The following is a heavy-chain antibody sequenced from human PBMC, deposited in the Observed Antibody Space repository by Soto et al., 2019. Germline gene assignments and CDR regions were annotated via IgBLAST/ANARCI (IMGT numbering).Heavy chain of an antibody. Sequence: EVQLVESGGGLVQPGRSLRLSCAASGFTFDDYAMHWVRQAPGKGLEWVSGISWNSGSIGYADSVKGRFTISRDNAKNSLYLQMNSLRAEDTALYYCAKVQQWLVLGDAFDIWGQGTMVTVSS. CDR3: AKVQQWLVLGDAFDI. CDR2: ISWNSGSI. CDR1: GFTFDDYA. V-gene: IGHV3-9*01. D-gene: IGHD6-19*01. J-gene: IGHJ3*02.